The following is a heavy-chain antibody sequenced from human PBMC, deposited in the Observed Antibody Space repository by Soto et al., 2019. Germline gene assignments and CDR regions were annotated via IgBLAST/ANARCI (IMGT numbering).Heavy chain of an antibody. V-gene: IGHV4-31*03. D-gene: IGHD6-13*01. J-gene: IGHJ4*02. CDR3: ARATFPPYSSSWYLDY. Sequence: PSATLSLTCTVSGGSISSGGYYWSWIRQHPGKGLEWIGYIYYSGSTYYNPSLKSRVTISVDTSKNQFSLKLSSVTAADTAVYYCARATFPPYSSSWYLDYWGQGTLVTVSS. CDR2: IYYSGST. CDR1: GGSISSGGYY.